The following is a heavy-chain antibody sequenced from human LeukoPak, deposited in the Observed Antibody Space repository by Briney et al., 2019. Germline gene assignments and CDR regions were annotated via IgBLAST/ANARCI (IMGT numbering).Heavy chain of an antibody. Sequence: ASVKVSCKASGYTFTGYYMHWVRQAPGQGLEWMGWINPNSGGTNYAQKFQGRVTMTRDTSISTAYMELSSLRSEDTAVYYCARSSSSSGYYYYYMDVWGKGTTVTVSS. D-gene: IGHD6-6*01. V-gene: IGHV1-2*02. CDR2: INPNSGGT. CDR1: GYTFTGYY. J-gene: IGHJ6*03. CDR3: ARSSSSSGYYYYYMDV.